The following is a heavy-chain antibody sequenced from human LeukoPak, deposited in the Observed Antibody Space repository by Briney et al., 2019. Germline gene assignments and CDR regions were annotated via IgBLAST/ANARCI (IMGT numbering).Heavy chain of an antibody. CDR2: IIPILGIA. D-gene: IGHD3-22*01. V-gene: IGHV1-69*02. CDR1: GGTFSSYT. J-gene: IGHJ4*02. Sequence: ASVTVSCKASGGTFSSYTISWVRQAPGQGVEGMGRIIPILGIANYAQKFQGRVTITADKSTSTAYMELSSLRSEDTAVYYCARGPYYDSSGYVLDYWGQGTLVTVSS. CDR3: ARGPYYDSSGYVLDY.